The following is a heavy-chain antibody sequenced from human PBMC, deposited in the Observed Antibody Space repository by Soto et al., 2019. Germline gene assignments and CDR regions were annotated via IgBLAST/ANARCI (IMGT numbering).Heavy chain of an antibody. CDR3: ASGRSYYYSKDFDY. V-gene: IGHV4-59*01. D-gene: IGHD1-26*01. CDR2: IYYSGST. CDR1: GGSISSYY. Sequence: QVQLQESGPGLVKPSETLSLTCTVSGGSISSYYWSWIRQPPGKGLEWIGYIYYSGSTNYNPSLKSRVTISVDTSKNRFSLKLRSVTAADTAVYYCASGRSYYYSKDFDYWGQGTLVTVSS. J-gene: IGHJ4*02.